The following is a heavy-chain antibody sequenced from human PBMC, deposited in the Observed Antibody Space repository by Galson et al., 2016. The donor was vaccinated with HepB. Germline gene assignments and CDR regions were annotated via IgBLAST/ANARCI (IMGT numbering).Heavy chain of an antibody. Sequence: SLRLSCAASGFTFSAYNIEWVRQAPGKGLDWVAYITASSSSLYYADSVEGRFTVSRDNAQNSLYLQMSSLREEDTAVYFCAGLTYSNGWYADDLWGQGTLVTVSS. V-gene: IGHV3-48*02. CDR2: ITASSSSL. CDR3: AGLTYSNGWYADDL. J-gene: IGHJ5*02. D-gene: IGHD6-13*01. CDR1: GFTFSAYN.